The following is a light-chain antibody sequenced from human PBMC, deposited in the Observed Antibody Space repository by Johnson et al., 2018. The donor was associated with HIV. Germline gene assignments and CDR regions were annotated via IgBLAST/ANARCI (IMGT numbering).Light chain of an antibody. CDR3: GTWDTGGV. J-gene: IGLJ1*01. CDR2: ETN. V-gene: IGLV1-51*02. Sequence: QSVLTQPPSVSAAPGQKVTISCSGSSSNIGNNYVSWYQQLPGTAPKLLIYETNKRPSGIPDRFSGSKSGTSATLGITGLQTGDEADYYCGTWDTGGVFGTGTKVTVL. CDR1: SSNIGNNY.